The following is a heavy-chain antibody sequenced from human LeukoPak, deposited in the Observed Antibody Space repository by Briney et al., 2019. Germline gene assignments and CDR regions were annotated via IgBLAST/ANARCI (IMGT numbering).Heavy chain of an antibody. D-gene: IGHD3-22*01. V-gene: IGHV3-11*01. CDR1: GFTFSDYY. Sequence: GGSLRLSCAASGFTFSDYYMSWIRQAPGKGLEWVSYISSSGSTIYYADSVKGRFTISRDNSKNTLYLQMNSLRAEDTAIYYCAKSPYYFDSSGYYPTLDYWGQGTLVTVSS. CDR2: ISSSGSTI. CDR3: AKSPYYFDSSGYYPTLDY. J-gene: IGHJ4*02.